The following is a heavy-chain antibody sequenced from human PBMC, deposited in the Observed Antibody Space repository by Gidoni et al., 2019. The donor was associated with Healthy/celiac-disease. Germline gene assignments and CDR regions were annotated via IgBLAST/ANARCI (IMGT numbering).Heavy chain of an antibody. CDR3: ARVVTTVTTGLGWFDP. D-gene: IGHD4-17*01. CDR2: ISAYNGNT. J-gene: IGHJ5*02. CDR1: GYTFTSYG. V-gene: IGHV1-18*01. Sequence: QVQLVQSGAEVKKPGASVKVSCKAAGYTFTSYGIRWVRQAPGQGLEWMGWISAYNGNTNYAQKLQGSATMTPDTSTSTAYMELRSLRSDDTAVYYCARVVTTVTTGLGWFDPWGQGTLVTVSS.